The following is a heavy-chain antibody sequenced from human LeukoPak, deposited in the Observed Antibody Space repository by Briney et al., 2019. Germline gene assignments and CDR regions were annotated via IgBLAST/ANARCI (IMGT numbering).Heavy chain of an antibody. D-gene: IGHD3-22*01. J-gene: IGHJ4*02. CDR3: ARVHSDGSGYNFDY. V-gene: IGHV4-61*08. CDR1: GGSISSGGYY. CDR2: INHSGST. Sequence: SETLSLTCTVSGGSISSGGYYWSWIRQPPGKGLEWIGEINHSGSTNYNPSLKSRVTISIDTSKNQFSLKLSSVTTADTAVYYCARVHSDGSGYNFDYWGQGTLVTVSS.